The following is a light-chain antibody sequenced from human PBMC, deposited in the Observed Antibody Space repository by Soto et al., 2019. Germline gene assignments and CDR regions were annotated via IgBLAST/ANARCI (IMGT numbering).Light chain of an antibody. J-gene: IGLJ3*02. CDR3: QSYDNSLSGAWV. V-gene: IGLV1-40*01. CDR2: ANN. CDR1: RSNLGAGYD. Sequence: QSALTQPPSVSGAPGQGITISCTGTRSNLGAGYDVHWYQQLPGAAPKLLIYANNKRPSGVLDRFSGSKSGTSASLAITGLRAEDEADYYCQSYDNSLSGAWVFGGGTKLTVL.